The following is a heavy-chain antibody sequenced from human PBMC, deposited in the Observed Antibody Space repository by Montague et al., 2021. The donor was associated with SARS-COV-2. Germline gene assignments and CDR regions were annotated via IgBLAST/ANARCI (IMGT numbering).Heavy chain of an antibody. D-gene: IGHD6-19*01. CDR2: ISYDGSKK. Sequence: SLRLSCAASEFTFSNYAMHWVRQAPGKGLEWVAFISYDGSKKYYADSVKGRFTISRDNSKNTLHLQMNSLRAEDTAVYYCARESVRAVAGDFDYWGQGTLVTVSS. J-gene: IGHJ4*02. CDR1: EFTFSNYA. CDR3: ARESVRAVAGDFDY. V-gene: IGHV3-30-3*01.